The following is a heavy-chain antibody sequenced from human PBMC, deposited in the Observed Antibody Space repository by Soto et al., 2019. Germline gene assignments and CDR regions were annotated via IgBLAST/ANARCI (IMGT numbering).Heavy chain of an antibody. J-gene: IGHJ5*02. CDR1: GGSTSSGDYY. CDR2: IYYSGST. V-gene: IGHV4-30-4*01. Sequence: SETLSLTCTVSGGSTSSGDYYWSWIRQPPGKGLEWIGYIYYSGSTYYNPSLKSRVTISVDTSKNQFSLKLSSVTAADTAVYYCARDKGFLPPFDPWGQGTLVTVSS. CDR3: ARDKGFLPPFDP.